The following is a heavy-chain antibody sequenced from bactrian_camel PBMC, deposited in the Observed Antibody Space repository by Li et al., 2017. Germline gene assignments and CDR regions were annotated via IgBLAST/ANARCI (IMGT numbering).Heavy chain of an antibody. D-gene: IGHD3*01. CDR3: AAEDQAPWDMGWICSYNS. CDR2: IDSSGRT. V-gene: IGHV3S53*01. J-gene: IGHJ4*01. Sequence: HVQLVESGGGSVQAGGALRLSCAASGRIYSDYVMGWFRQFPGKQREAVATIDSSGRTVYADSMKGRFTLSKDNAKNTLYLRMDNLKPDDTALYTCAAEDQAPWDMGWICSYNSWSQGTQVTVSS. CDR1: GRIYSDYV.